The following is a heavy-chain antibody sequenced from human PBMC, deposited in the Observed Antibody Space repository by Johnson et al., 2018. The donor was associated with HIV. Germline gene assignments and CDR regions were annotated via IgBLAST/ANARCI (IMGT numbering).Heavy chain of an antibody. D-gene: IGHD1-26*01. V-gene: IGHV3-66*01. J-gene: IGHJ3*02. Sequence: MQLVESGGDLVQPGGSLRLSCAASGFIVSTNYMNWVRQAPGKGLEWVSVIYSGGSTYYADSVKGRFTISRDNSKNTLYLKMNSLRAEDTAVYYCAKVRLGSSYGDAFDICGHGTMVTVSS. CDR1: GFIVSTNY. CDR2: IYSGGST. CDR3: AKVRLGSSYGDAFDI.